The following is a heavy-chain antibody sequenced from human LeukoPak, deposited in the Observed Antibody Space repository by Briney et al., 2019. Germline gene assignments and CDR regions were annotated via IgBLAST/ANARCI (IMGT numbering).Heavy chain of an antibody. Sequence: QSGGSLRLSCAASGFTFSSYAMSWVRQAPGKGLEWVSAISGSGGSTYYADSVKGRFTISRDNSKNTLYLQMNSLRAEDTAVYYCAKDRLVVPAAISAFDIWGQGTMVTVSS. CDR3: AKDRLVVPAAISAFDI. D-gene: IGHD2-2*01. J-gene: IGHJ3*02. CDR2: ISGSGGST. CDR1: GFTFSSYA. V-gene: IGHV3-23*01.